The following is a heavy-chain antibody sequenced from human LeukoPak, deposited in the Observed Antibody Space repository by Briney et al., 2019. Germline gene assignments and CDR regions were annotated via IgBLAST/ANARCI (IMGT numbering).Heavy chain of an antibody. Sequence: GASVKVSCKASGYTFTSYGISWVRQAPGQGLEWMGWISAYNGNTNYAQKLQGRVTMTTDTSTSTAYMELRSLRSDDTAVYYCAREMNYDSSGYYLDAFDIWGQGTMVTVSS. J-gene: IGHJ3*02. CDR1: GYTFTSYG. CDR2: ISAYNGNT. CDR3: AREMNYDSSGYYLDAFDI. D-gene: IGHD3-22*01. V-gene: IGHV1-18*01.